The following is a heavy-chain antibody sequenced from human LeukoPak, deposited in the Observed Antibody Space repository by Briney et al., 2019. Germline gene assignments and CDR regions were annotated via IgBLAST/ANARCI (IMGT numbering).Heavy chain of an antibody. V-gene: IGHV1-46*01. D-gene: IGHD5-12*01. Sequence: ASVKVSCKASGYTFPMYQIHWVRQAPGHGLEWMGVINPSGETTTYAQKFQGRVTMTTDMSTSSVYMEVSSLTSEDTAVYYCARATVRGYDRSAFDFWGQGTLVTVSS. CDR2: INPSGETT. CDR3: ARATVRGYDRSAFDF. J-gene: IGHJ4*02. CDR1: GYTFPMYQ.